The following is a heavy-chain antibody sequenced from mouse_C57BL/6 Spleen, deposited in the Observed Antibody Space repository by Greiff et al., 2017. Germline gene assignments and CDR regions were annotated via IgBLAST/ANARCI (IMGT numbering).Heavy chain of an antibody. CDR3: ARSSWFAY. J-gene: IGHJ3*01. V-gene: IGHV1-9*01. Sequence: VQLQESGAELMKPGASVKLSCKATGYTFTGYWIEWVKQRPGHGLEWIGEILPGSGSTNYNDKFKGKATFTADTSSNTAYMQLSSLTTEDSAIYYCARSSWFAYWGQGTLVTVSA. CDR1: GYTFTGYW. CDR2: ILPGSGST. D-gene: IGHD1-1*01.